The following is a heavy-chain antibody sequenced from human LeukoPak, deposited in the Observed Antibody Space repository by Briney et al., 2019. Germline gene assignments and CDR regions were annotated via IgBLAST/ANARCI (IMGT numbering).Heavy chain of an antibody. CDR2: INHSGST. Sequence: SETLSLTCAVYGGSLSGYYWSWIRQPPGKGLEWIGEINHSGSTNYNPSLKSRVTISVDTSKNQFSLKLSSVTAADTAVYYCARKRGYSYGPFDYWGQGTLVTVSS. CDR1: GGSLSGYY. CDR3: ARKRGYSYGPFDY. J-gene: IGHJ4*02. D-gene: IGHD5-18*01. V-gene: IGHV4-34*01.